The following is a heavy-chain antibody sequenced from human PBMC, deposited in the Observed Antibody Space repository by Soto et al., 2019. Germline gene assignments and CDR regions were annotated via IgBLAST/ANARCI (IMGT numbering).Heavy chain of an antibody. V-gene: IGHV4-39*01. Sequence: QLQLQESGPGLVKPSETLSLTCTVSGGSISSSSYYWGWIRQPPGKGLEWIGSIYYSGSTYYNPSLKSRVTISVDTSKNQFSLKLSSVTAADTAVYYCARHHGYYYYYYMDVWGKGTTVTVSS. CDR1: GGSISSSSYY. CDR2: IYYSGST. J-gene: IGHJ6*03. CDR3: ARHHGYYYYYYMDV.